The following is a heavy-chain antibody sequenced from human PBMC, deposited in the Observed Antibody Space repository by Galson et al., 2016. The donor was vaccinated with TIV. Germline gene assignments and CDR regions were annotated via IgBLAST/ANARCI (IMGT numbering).Heavy chain of an antibody. CDR2: IDWDDDK. CDR3: VRISGYYDSSGHYIPRSFDY. J-gene: IGHJ4*02. CDR1: GFSLTTSGVC. D-gene: IGHD3-22*01. Sequence: PALVKPTQTLTLTCSFSGFSLTTSGVCVSWIRQPPGKALEWLARIDWDDDKSYSPSLKTRLTISKDTSKNQVVLTMTNMDPVDTATYYCVRISGYYDSSGHYIPRSFDYWGQGALVTVSS. V-gene: IGHV2-70*11.